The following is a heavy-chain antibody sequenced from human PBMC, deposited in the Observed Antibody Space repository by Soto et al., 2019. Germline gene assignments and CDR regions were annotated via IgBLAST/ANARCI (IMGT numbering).Heavy chain of an antibody. Sequence: ESGGGVVQPGRSLRLSCAASGFTFSSYAMHWVRQAPGKGLEWVAVISYDGSNKYYADSVKGRFTISRDNSKNTLYLQMNSLRAEDTAVYYCARGMGASDYWGQGTLVTVSS. J-gene: IGHJ4*02. V-gene: IGHV3-30-3*01. CDR1: GFTFSSYA. D-gene: IGHD1-26*01. CDR3: ARGMGASDY. CDR2: ISYDGSNK.